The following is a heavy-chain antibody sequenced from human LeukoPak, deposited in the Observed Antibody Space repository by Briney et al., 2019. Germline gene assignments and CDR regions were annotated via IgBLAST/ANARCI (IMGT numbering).Heavy chain of an antibody. CDR1: GYRFTSYW. D-gene: IGHD3-10*01. CDR3: ARCLDMVRGAHTGGFYYGMDV. V-gene: IGHV5-51*01. Sequence: GESLMISCKCSGYRFTSYWIGWVRQLPGKGLEGRGIVYPGDSDTRYSPSFQGQVTISADKSIGTAYLQWSSLKASDTAMYYCARCLDMVRGAHTGGFYYGMDVWGQGTTVTVSS. J-gene: IGHJ6*02. CDR2: VYPGDSDT.